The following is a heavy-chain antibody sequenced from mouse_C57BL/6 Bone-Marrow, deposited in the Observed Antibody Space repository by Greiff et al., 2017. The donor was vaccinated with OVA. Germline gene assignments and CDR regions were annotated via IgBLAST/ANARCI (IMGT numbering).Heavy chain of an antibody. Sequence: QVQLQQSGPGLVAPSQSLSITCTVSGFSLTSYGVSWVRPPPGKGLEWLGVIWGDGSTNYHSAPISRPSTSKDTSKRQVFVKRNSRQTDETAAYYCAKQGISNYDAMDDWGQGTSVTVSS. J-gene: IGHJ4*01. CDR3: AKQGISNYDAMDD. D-gene: IGHD2-5*01. V-gene: IGHV2-3*01. CDR1: GFSLTSYG. CDR2: IWGDGST.